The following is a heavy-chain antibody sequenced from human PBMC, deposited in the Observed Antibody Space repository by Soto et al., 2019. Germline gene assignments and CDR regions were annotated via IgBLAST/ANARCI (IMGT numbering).Heavy chain of an antibody. CDR3: VRGGHGSGSYLGTY. D-gene: IGHD3-10*01. Sequence: EEQLVESGGGLAQPGGSLRLSCVASGCTFTTYWMSWVRQAPGKGLEWVANIRQDGGAQYYVDSVKGRFTISRDNAKNSVYLQMDSPRVEDTAVYYCVRGGHGSGSYLGTYWGQGILVTVSS. CDR1: GCTFTTYW. CDR2: IRQDGGAQ. V-gene: IGHV3-7*03. J-gene: IGHJ4*02.